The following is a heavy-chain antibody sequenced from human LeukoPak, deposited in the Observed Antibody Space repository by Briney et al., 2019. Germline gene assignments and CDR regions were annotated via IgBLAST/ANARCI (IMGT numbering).Heavy chain of an antibody. CDR2: ISYDGSTK. Sequence: GGSLRLSCAASGFTFSSYAMHWVRQPPGKGLEWVTMISYDGSTKYYTDSVKGRFTISRDNSKNTLYRQMNSLRTEDTALYYCARDHSLEYGNWFDPWGQGTLVTVSS. CDR1: GFTFSSYA. CDR3: ARDHSLEYGNWFDP. J-gene: IGHJ5*02. D-gene: IGHD3-3*01. V-gene: IGHV3-30*04.